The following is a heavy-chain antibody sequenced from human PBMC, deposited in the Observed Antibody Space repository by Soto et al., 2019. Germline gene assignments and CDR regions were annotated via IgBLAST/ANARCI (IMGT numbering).Heavy chain of an antibody. V-gene: IGHV4-38-2*02. Sequence: SETLSLTCTVSGYSISSGSYCAWIRQPPGKGPEWIASIYHGGTTFYNPSLKSRITISVDTSNNQFSLKLTSVTAADTAVYYCARVHVMVVAGSTFDYWGHGTLVTVSS. J-gene: IGHJ4*01. CDR3: ARVHVMVVAGSTFDY. CDR2: IYHGGTT. CDR1: GYSISSGSY. D-gene: IGHD6-19*01.